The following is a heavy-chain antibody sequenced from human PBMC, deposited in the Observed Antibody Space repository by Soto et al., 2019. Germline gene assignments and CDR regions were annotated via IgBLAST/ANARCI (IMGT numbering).Heavy chain of an antibody. CDR3: ARQDFWGGYYVDWFDP. Sequence: SETLSLTCAVSNSSINSRFYWGWIRQPPGKGLEWIASIYHSGSTHYNPSLKSRATISGDRSKNQFSLKLSSVTAADTAVYYCARQDFWGGYYVDWFDPWGQGTLVTVSS. D-gene: IGHD3-3*01. J-gene: IGHJ5*02. CDR2: IYHSGST. CDR1: NSSINSRFY. V-gene: IGHV4-38-2*01.